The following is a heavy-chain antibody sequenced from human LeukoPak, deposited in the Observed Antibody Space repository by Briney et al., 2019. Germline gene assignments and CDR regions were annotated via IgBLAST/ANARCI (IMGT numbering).Heavy chain of an antibody. CDR2: INAGNGNT. D-gene: IGHD6-13*01. J-gene: IGHJ4*02. Sequence: ASVKVSCKDSGYTFTSYAMHWVRQAPGQRLEWMGWINAGNGNTKYSQKFQGRVTITRDTSASTAYMELSSLRSEDTAVYYCARDYKYSSSWYYFDYWGQGTLVTVSS. V-gene: IGHV1-3*01. CDR1: GYTFTSYA. CDR3: ARDYKYSSSWYYFDY.